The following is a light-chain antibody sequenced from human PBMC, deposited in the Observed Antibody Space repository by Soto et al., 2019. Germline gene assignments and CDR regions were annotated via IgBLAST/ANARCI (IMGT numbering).Light chain of an antibody. V-gene: IGLV2-14*03. CDR2: EVT. CDR1: NSDVGRYDY. J-gene: IGLJ1*01. Sequence: QSVLTQPASVSGSPGQSITISCTGTNSDVGRYDYVSWYQQHPGKAPKLMIYEVTNRPSGVSNRFSGSQSGNTASLTISGLQAEDEADYYCSSYATSLYVFGPGTKLTVL. CDR3: SSYATSLYV.